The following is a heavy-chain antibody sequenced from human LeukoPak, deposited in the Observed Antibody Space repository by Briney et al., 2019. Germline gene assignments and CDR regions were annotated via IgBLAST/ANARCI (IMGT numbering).Heavy chain of an antibody. CDR3: ARGASDSSGPMGSFDY. CDR2: INHSGST. V-gene: IGHV4-34*01. J-gene: IGHJ4*02. CDR1: GGSFSGYY. D-gene: IGHD3-22*01. Sequence: PSETLSLTCAVYGGSFSGYYWSWIRQPPGKGLEWIGEINHSGSTNYNPSLKSRVTISVDTSKNQFSLKLISVTAADTAVYYCARGASDSSGPMGSFDYWGQGTLVTVSS.